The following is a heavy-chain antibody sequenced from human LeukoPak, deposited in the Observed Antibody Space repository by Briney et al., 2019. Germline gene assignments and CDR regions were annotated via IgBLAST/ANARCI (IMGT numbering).Heavy chain of an antibody. V-gene: IGHV4-38-2*01. CDR2: IYHSGST. D-gene: IGHD6-19*01. CDR3: AGCGAVAGIDY. CDR1: GYSISSGYY. J-gene: IGHJ4*02. Sequence: PSETLSLTCAVSGYSISSGYYWGWIRQPPGKGLEWIGSIYHSGSTYYNPSLKSRVTISVDTSKNQFSLKLSSVTAADTAVYYCAGCGAVAGIDYWGQGTLVTVSS.